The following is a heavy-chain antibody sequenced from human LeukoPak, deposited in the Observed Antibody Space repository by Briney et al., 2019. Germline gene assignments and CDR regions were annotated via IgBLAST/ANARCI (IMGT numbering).Heavy chain of an antibody. D-gene: IGHD2-2*01. J-gene: IGHJ5*02. CDR2: IIPIFGTA. CDR1: GGTFSSYA. CDR3: ARDARYCSSTSCYTP. Sequence: SVKVSCKASGGTFSSYAISWVRQAPGQGLEWMGGIIPIFGTANYAQKFQGRVTITADESTSTAYMELGSLRSEDTAVYYCARDARYCSSTSCYTPWGQGTLVTVSS. V-gene: IGHV1-69*13.